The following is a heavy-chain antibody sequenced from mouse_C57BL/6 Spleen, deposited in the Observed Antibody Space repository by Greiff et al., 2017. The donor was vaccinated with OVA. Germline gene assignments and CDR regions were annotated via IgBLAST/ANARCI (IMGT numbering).Heavy chain of an antibody. CDR3: ARGSNWFAY. Sequence: DVQLQESGPELVKPGASVQIPCKASGYTFTDYNMDWVKQSHGKSLEWIGDINPNNGGTIYNQKFKGKATLTVDKSSSTAYMELRSLTSEDTAVYYCARGSNWFAYWGQGTLVTVSA. J-gene: IGHJ3*01. CDR2: INPNNGGT. D-gene: IGHD2-5*01. CDR1: GYTFTDYN. V-gene: IGHV1-18*01.